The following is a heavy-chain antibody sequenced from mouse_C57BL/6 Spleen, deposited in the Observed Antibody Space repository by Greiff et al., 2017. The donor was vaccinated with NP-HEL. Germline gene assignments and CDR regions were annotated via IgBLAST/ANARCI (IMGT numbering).Heavy chain of an antibody. CDR2: IHPNSGST. CDR3: ARVHYDRYNAMDY. J-gene: IGHJ4*01. Sequence: QVQLQQPRAELVKPGASVKLSCKASGYTFTSYWMHWVKQRPGQGLEWIGMIHPNSGSTNYNEKFKSKATLTVDKSSSTAYMQLSSLTSEDSAVYYCARVHYDRYNAMDYWGQGTSVTVSS. CDR1: GYTFTSYW. V-gene: IGHV1-64*01. D-gene: IGHD2-4*01.